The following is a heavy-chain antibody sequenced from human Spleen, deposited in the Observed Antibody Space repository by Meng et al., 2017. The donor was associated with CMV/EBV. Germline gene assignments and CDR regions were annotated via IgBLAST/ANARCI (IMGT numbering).Heavy chain of an antibody. CDR3: ARDAQAIGTYATLDY. J-gene: IGHJ4*02. Sequence: GESLKISCAASGFTFSSYSMNWVRQAPGKGLEWVSSISSSSSYIYYADSVKGRFTISRDNAKNSLYLQMTSLRAEDTAVYYCARDAQAIGTYATLDYWGQGALVTVSS. CDR2: ISSSSSYI. D-gene: IGHD1-26*01. V-gene: IGHV3-21*01. CDR1: GFTFSSYS.